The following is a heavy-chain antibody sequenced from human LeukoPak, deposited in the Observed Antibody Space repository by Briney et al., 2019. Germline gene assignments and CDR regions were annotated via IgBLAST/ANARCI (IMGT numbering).Heavy chain of an antibody. D-gene: IGHD3-22*01. Sequence: GASVKVSCKASGGTFSSYASSWVRQAPGQELEWMGGIIPIFGTANYAQKFQGRVTITADESTSTAYMELSSLRSEDTAVYYCAAYYDSSGYYGYGPLDYWGQGTLVTVSS. J-gene: IGHJ4*02. CDR2: IIPIFGTA. CDR1: GGTFSSYA. V-gene: IGHV1-69*13. CDR3: AAYYDSSGYYGYGPLDY.